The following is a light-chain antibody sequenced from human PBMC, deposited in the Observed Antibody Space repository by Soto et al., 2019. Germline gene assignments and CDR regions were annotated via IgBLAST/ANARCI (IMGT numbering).Light chain of an antibody. Sequence: EIGVTQSPGNRSVYPGERDTLSCRASQSVSNNYLAWYQQKPGQAPRLLIYGASNRATGIPDRFSGSGSGTDFTLTISRQEPEDFAVYYCQQYGSSGTVAQGTKVDIK. CDR1: QSVSNNY. V-gene: IGKV3-20*01. J-gene: IGKJ1*01. CDR3: QQYGSSGT. CDR2: GAS.